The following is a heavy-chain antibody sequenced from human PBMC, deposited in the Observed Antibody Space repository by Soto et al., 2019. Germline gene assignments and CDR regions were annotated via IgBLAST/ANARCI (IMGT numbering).Heavy chain of an antibody. CDR2: IKQDGSEK. CDR1: GFTFSSYW. D-gene: IGHD3-3*01. V-gene: IGHV3-7*01. J-gene: IGHJ4*02. CDR3: ARDVSLGFWSGYYGHYFDY. Sequence: EVQLVESGGGLVQPGWSLRLSCAASGFTFSSYWMSWVRQAPGKGLEWVANIKQDGSEKYDVDSVKGRFTISRDNAKNSLYLQMNRLRAEDTAVYYCARDVSLGFWSGYYGHYFDYWGQGTLVTVSS.